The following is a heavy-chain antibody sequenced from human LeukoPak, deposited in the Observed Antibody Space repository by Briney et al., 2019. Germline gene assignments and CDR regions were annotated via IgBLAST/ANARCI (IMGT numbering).Heavy chain of an antibody. CDR3: ASSGLGGSGWYGDAFDI. Sequence: SETLSLTCAVYGGSFSGYYWSWIRQPPGKGLEWIGEINHSGSTNYNPSLKSRVTISVDTSKNQFSLKLSSVTAADTAVYYCASSGLGGSGWYGDAFDIWGQGTMVTVSS. J-gene: IGHJ3*02. V-gene: IGHV4-34*01. CDR2: INHSGST. D-gene: IGHD6-19*01. CDR1: GGSFSGYY.